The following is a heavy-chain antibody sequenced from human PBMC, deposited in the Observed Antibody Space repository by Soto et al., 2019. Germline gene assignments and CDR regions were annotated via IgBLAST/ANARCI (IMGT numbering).Heavy chain of an antibody. CDR1: GFTFGSYG. J-gene: IGHJ5*02. V-gene: IGHV3-33*01. Sequence: GGSLRLSCAASGFTFGSYGMHWVRQAPGKGLEWVAVIWYDGSNKYYADSVKGRFTISRDNSKNTLYLQMNSLRAEDTAVYYCARDLRLRLMNDYWFDPWGQGTLVTVSS. D-gene: IGHD5-12*01. CDR3: ARDLRLRLMNDYWFDP. CDR2: IWYDGSNK.